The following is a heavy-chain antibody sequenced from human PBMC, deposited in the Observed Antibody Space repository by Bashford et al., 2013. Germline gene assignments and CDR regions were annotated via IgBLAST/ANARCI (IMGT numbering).Heavy chain of an antibody. D-gene: IGHD3-16*01. CDR3: ARRYYGSRLQFGGLFAFDI. J-gene: IGHJ3*02. V-gene: IGHV5-51*01. Sequence: WVRQMPGKGLEWMGIIYPGDSDTRYSPSFQGQVTISADKSISTAYLQWSSLKASDTAMYYCARRYYGSRLQFGGLFAFDIVGPRDNGHRLL. CDR2: IYPGDSDT.